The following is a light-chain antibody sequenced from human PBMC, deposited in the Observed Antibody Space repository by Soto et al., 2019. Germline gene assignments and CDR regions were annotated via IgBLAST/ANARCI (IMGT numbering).Light chain of an antibody. Sequence: QSVLTQPASVSGSPGQSITMSCTGSSSDFGDDKYVSWYQQHPGKGPNLLIYGVSNRPSGVSNRFSGSKSGNTASLTISGLHIEDEADYFCGSLSASRVWVFGGGTKLTVL. CDR3: GSLSASRVWV. CDR1: SSDFGDDKY. CDR2: GVS. J-gene: IGLJ3*02. V-gene: IGLV2-14*01.